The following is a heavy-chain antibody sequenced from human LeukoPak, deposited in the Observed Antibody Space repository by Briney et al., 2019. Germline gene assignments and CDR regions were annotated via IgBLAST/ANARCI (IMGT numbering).Heavy chain of an antibody. CDR1: GYSFTSYW. V-gene: IGHV5-51*01. CDR3: ARAPPYSYGYGFWFDP. D-gene: IGHD5-18*01. CDR2: IYPGDSDT. Sequence: GESLKISCKGSGYSFTSYWIGWVRQMPGKGLEWMGIIYPGDSDTRYSPSSQGQVTISADKSISTAYLQWSSLKASDTAMYYCARAPPYSYGYGFWFDPWGQGTLVTVSS. J-gene: IGHJ5*02.